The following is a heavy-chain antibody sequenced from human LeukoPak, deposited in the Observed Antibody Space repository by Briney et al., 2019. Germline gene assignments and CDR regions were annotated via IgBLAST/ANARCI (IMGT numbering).Heavy chain of an antibody. CDR2: IRYDGSND. V-gene: IGHV3-30*02. J-gene: IGHJ4*02. Sequence: PGGSLRLSCAASGFTFSSYAMSWVRQAPGKGLEWVAFIRYDGSNDYSADSVKGRFTISRDNSKDTLYLQMNSLRIEDTAMYYCAKDGRINLKTLEDWGQGTLVTVSS. CDR1: GFTFSSYA. D-gene: IGHD1-14*01. CDR3: AKDGRINLKTLED.